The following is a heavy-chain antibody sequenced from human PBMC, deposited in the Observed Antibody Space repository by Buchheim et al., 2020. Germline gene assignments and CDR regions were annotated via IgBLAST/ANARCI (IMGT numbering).Heavy chain of an antibody. D-gene: IGHD5-18*01. CDR3: ARGQGGYSYGYVFDY. CDR2: INHSGST. Sequence: QVQLQQWGAGLLKPSETLSLTCAVYGGSFSGYYWSWIRQPPGKGLEWIGEINHSGSTNYNPSLKSRVPISVDTSKNQFSLKLSSVTAADTAVYYCARGQGGYSYGYVFDYWGQGTL. CDR1: GGSFSGYY. J-gene: IGHJ4*02. V-gene: IGHV4-34*01.